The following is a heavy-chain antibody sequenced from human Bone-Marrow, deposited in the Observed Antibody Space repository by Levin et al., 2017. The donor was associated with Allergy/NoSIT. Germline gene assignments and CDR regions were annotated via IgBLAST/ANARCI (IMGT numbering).Heavy chain of an antibody. CDR3: ARINQASGFKNWFDP. CDR2: INQRGTA. CDR1: GVSIDTYNW. J-gene: IGHJ5*01. V-gene: IGHV4-4*02. Sequence: SETLSLTCDVSGVSIDTYNWWTWVRQPPGKGLQWIGDINQRGTATYNSSLRSRVVMSVDKSRNQFSLMVNSVTAADTAVYYCARINQASGFKNWFDPWGQGTTVTVSS. D-gene: IGHD6-25*01.